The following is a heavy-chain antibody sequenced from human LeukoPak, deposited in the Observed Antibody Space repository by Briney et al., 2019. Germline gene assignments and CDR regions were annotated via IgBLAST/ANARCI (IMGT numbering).Heavy chain of an antibody. CDR1: GFSFSRYW. CDR3: AKEGAYPIITYDS. Sequence: PGGSLRLSCAASGFSFSRYWMNWVRQAPGKGLEWVANIKGDGNEKNYVDSVKGRFSISRDNARNSLYLQMDSLRAEDTAVYHCAKEGAYPIITYDSWGQGALVTVSS. J-gene: IGHJ5*01. D-gene: IGHD3-10*01. V-gene: IGHV3-7*01. CDR2: IKGDGNEK.